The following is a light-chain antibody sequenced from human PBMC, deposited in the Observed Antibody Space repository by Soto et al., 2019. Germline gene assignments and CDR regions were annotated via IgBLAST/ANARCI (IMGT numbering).Light chain of an antibody. CDR3: QQYNRTWT. Sequence: DIQMTQSPSTLSASVGDRVTITCRASQSISSWLAWYQQKPGKAPKLLIYDAPSLESGVPSRFSGSGSGTEFTLTISSLQPDDFATYYCQQYNRTWTFGQGTKVDIK. CDR2: DAP. J-gene: IGKJ1*01. CDR1: QSISSW. V-gene: IGKV1-5*01.